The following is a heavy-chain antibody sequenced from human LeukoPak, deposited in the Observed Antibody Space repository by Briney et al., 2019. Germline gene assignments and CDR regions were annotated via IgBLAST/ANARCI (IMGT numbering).Heavy chain of an antibody. D-gene: IGHD6-19*01. CDR3: ARGLTVAGDY. CDR1: GGSFSGYY. Sequence: SETLSLTCAVYGGSFSGYYWSWIREPPGKGLEWIGEINHSGSTNYNPSLKSRVTISVDTSKNQFSLKLSSVTAADTAVYYCARGLTVAGDYWGQGTLVTVSS. V-gene: IGHV4-34*01. CDR2: INHSGST. J-gene: IGHJ4*02.